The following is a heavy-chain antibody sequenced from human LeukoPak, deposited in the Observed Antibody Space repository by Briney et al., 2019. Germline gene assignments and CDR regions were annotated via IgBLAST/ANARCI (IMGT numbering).Heavy chain of an antibody. Sequence: GGSLRLSCAASGFTFSSYGMHWVRQAPGKGLEWVAVMSYDGSNKYYEDSVKGRFTISRDNSKNTLYLQMNSLRAEDTAVYYCAKGRVEMATIYSYFDYWGQGTLVTVFS. D-gene: IGHD5-24*01. V-gene: IGHV3-30*18. CDR3: AKGRVEMATIYSYFDY. J-gene: IGHJ4*02. CDR1: GFTFSSYG. CDR2: MSYDGSNK.